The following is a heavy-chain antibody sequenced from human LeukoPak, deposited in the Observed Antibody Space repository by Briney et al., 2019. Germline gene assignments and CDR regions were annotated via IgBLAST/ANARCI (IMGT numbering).Heavy chain of an antibody. Sequence: GSLRLSCAASGFTVITNDMTWVRQAPGKGLEWVSVLYSDGNTKYADSVQGRFTISRDNSKNTLYLEMNSLSPDDTAVYYCARGVEPLAANTLAYWGQGILVTVSS. CDR1: GFTVITND. J-gene: IGHJ4*02. CDR2: LYSDGNT. CDR3: ARGVEPLAANTLAY. D-gene: IGHD1-14*01. V-gene: IGHV3-53*01.